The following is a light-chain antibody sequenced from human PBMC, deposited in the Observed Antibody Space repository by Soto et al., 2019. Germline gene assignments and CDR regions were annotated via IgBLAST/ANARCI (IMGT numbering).Light chain of an antibody. Sequence: QSVLTQPPSASGTPGQRVTISCSGSSSNIGSNTVNWYQQLPGTAPKLLIYTNNQRPSGVPDRFSGSKSGTSASLAISGLQSEDEAAYYCATWDDSLDAVLFGGGTKLTVL. J-gene: IGLJ2*01. CDR1: SSNIGSNT. CDR2: TNN. V-gene: IGLV1-44*01. CDR3: ATWDDSLDAVL.